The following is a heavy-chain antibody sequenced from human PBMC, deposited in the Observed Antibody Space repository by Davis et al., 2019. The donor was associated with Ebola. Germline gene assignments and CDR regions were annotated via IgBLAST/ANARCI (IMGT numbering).Heavy chain of an antibody. J-gene: IGHJ4*02. Sequence: VILGGSLRLSCAASGFTFSSYSMNWVRQAPGKGLEWVSSISSSSSYIYYADSVKGRFTISRDNAKNSLYLQMNSLRAEDTAVYYCARQQRPYYFDYWGQGTLVTVSS. CDR2: ISSSSSYI. CDR1: GFTFSSYS. CDR3: ARQQRPYYFDY. V-gene: IGHV3-21*01. D-gene: IGHD6-13*01.